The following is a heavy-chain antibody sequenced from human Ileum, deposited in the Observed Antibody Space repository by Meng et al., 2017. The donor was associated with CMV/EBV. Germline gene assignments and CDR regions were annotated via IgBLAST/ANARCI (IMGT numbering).Heavy chain of an antibody. Sequence: HLQESGPGLVRPSQTLSLTCTASGASISSGDFCWSWIRQPPGKGLEYIGYIDNRGSTYYNPFLKSRVTMSMDTSKNQFSLKLTSVTAADTAVYYCARGYSSGWNYFHYWGQGTLVTVSS. J-gene: IGHJ4*02. CDR1: GASISSGDFC. D-gene: IGHD6-19*01. V-gene: IGHV4-30-4*01. CDR2: IDNRGST. CDR3: ARGYSSGWNYFHY.